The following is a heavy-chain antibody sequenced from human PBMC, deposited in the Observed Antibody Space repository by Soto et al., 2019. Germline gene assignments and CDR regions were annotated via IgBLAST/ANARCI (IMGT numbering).Heavy chain of an antibody. J-gene: IGHJ5*02. CDR3: ASLVGFGELLGTFDP. CDR1: DVYFRGYY. D-gene: IGHD3-10*01. Sequence: SETLPLTCAVFDVYFRGYYWSWIRQPPGKGLEWIGEINHSGSTNYNPSLKSRVTISVDTSKNQFSLKLSSVTAADTAVYYCASLVGFGELLGTFDPWGQGTLVTVSS. V-gene: IGHV4-34*01. CDR2: INHSGST.